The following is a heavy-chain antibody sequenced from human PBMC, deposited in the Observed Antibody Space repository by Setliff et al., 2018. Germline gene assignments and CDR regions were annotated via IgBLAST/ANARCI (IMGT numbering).Heavy chain of an antibody. CDR1: GGSISSGSYY. Sequence: PSETLSLTCTVSGGSISSGSYYWTWIRQPAGKGLEWIGHFHTGGSTNYNRSLRSRVSISVDTSKNQFSLKLSSVTAADTAVYYCARQVYGIFDYWGQGTLVTVSS. D-gene: IGHD4-17*01. CDR2: FHTGGST. V-gene: IGHV4-61*09. CDR3: ARQVYGIFDY. J-gene: IGHJ4*02.